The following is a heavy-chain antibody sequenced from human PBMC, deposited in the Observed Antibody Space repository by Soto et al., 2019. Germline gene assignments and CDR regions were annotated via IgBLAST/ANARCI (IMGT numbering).Heavy chain of an antibody. CDR1: GFPFSFYG. V-gene: IGHV3-33*01. D-gene: IGHD3-3*02. J-gene: IGHJ3*02. CDR3: ARDDAFDNENGFDM. CDR2: IESDGSAI. Sequence: GGSLKLYCAVSGFPFSFYGFHWVRQSPGKGLEWLGVIESDGSAIYHADSLEGRFFISRDNSKDILYLQMNSLRVEDTAVYYCARDDAFDNENGFDMWGQGTMVTVSS.